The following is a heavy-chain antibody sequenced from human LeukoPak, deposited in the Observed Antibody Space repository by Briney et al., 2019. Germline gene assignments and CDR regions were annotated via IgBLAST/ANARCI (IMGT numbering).Heavy chain of an antibody. Sequence: GGSLRLSCAASGFTFSSYSMNWVRQSPEKGLEWVSSITSGTTYIYYADSVRGRFTLSRDNAKNSLYLQMNSLRAEDTAVYYCARWPYSSSYYFDYWGQGTLVTVSS. D-gene: IGHD6-6*01. CDR3: ARWPYSSSYYFDY. CDR1: GFTFSSYS. V-gene: IGHV3-21*01. J-gene: IGHJ4*02. CDR2: ITSGTTYI.